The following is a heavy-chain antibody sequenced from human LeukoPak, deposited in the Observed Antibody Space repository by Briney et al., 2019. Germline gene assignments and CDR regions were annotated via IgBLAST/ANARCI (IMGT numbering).Heavy chain of an antibody. CDR2: IKSKTDGGTT. CDR3: TTRDTAGGGY. J-gene: IGHJ4*02. D-gene: IGHD1-14*01. V-gene: IGHV3-15*01. CDR1: GFTFSNAW. Sequence: GGSLRLSCAVSGFTFSNAWMSWVRQAPGKGLEWFGRIKSKTDGGTTDYAAPVKGRFTISRDDSKNMLYLQMNSLKTEDTAVYYCTTRDTAGGGYWGQGTLVTVSS.